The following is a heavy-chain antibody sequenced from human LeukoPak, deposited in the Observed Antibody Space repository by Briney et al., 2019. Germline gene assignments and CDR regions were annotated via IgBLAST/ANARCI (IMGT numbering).Heavy chain of an antibody. Sequence: GGSLRLSCAASGFTFSNYAMHWVRQAPGKGLEWVAVISYDGSNKYYADSVKGRFTISRDNSKNTLYLQMNSLRAEDTAVYYCAKRGSSWWDYYYYYYMDVWGKGTTVTVSS. D-gene: IGHD6-13*01. V-gene: IGHV3-30*01. J-gene: IGHJ6*03. CDR1: GFTFSNYA. CDR3: AKRGSSWWDYYYYYYMDV. CDR2: ISYDGSNK.